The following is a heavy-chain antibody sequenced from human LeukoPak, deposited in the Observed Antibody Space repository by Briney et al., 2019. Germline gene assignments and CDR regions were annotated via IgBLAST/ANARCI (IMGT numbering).Heavy chain of an antibody. D-gene: IGHD2-2*01. CDR2: MNPNSGNT. CDR1: GYTFTNYD. V-gene: IGHV1-8*01. Sequence: ASVRASCKTSGYTFTNYDINWVRQATGQGLEWMGWMNPNSGNTGYAQKFQGRVTMTRNTSISTAYMELSSLRSEDTAVYYCARPHCSSTDCHPPEWLDPWGQGTLVTVSS. J-gene: IGHJ5*02. CDR3: ARPHCSSTDCHPPEWLDP.